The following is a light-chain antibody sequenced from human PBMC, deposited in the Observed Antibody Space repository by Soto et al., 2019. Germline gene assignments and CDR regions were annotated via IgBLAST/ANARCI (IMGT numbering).Light chain of an antibody. J-gene: IGKJ1*01. V-gene: IGKV3-15*01. CDR1: QSVSSN. Sequence: EIVMTQSPATLSVSPGERATLSCRASQSVSSNLALYQQKPGQAPRLLIYGASTRATGLPSRFSGSVSGTEFTLTISGLQSEDFAVYYCQQYNNWPPWTFGQETKVEIK. CDR3: QQYNNWPPWT. CDR2: GAS.